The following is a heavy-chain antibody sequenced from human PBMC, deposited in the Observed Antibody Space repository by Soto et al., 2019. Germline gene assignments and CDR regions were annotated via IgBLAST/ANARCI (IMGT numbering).Heavy chain of an antibody. J-gene: IGHJ5*02. CDR3: ARVDTAMDNWFDP. CDR1: GYTFTSYA. D-gene: IGHD5-18*01. V-gene: IGHV1-3*01. Sequence: ASLRVSCKASGYTFTSYAMHWLRQAPGQRLEWMGGINAGNGNTKYSQKFQGRVTITRDTSASTAYMELSSLRSEDTAVYYCARVDTAMDNWFDPWGQGTLVTVSS. CDR2: INAGNGNT.